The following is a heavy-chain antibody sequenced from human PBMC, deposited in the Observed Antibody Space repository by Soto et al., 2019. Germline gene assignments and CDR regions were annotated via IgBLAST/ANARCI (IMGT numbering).Heavy chain of an antibody. Sequence: QVQLQESGPGLVKPSQTLSLTCTVSGGSISSGGYYWSWIRQHPGKGLEWIGYIYYSGSTYYNPSLKSRVTISVDTPKNQFSLKLSSVTAADTAVYYCARNNYGDYEAYYYGMDVWGQGTTVTVSS. CDR1: GGSISSGGYY. D-gene: IGHD4-17*01. V-gene: IGHV4-31*03. J-gene: IGHJ6*02. CDR3: ARNNYGDYEAYYYGMDV. CDR2: IYYSGST.